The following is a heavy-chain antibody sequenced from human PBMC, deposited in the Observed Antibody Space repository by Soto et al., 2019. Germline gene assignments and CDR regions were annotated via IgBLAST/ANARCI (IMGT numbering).Heavy chain of an antibody. D-gene: IGHD3-10*01. V-gene: IGHV3-23*01. CDR3: AKDAADGSSRSLSTYYYYYMDV. J-gene: IGHJ6*03. CDR2: ISGSGGST. CDR1: GFTFSSYA. Sequence: GGSLRLSCAASGFTFSSYAMSWVRQAPGKGLEWVSAISGSGGSTYYADSVKGRFTISRDNSKNTLYLQMNSLRAEDTAVYYCAKDAADGSSRSLSTYYYYYMDVWGKGTTVTVSS.